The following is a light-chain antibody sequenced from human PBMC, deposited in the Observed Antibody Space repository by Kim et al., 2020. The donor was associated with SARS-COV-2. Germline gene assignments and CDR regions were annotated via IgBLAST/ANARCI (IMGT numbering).Light chain of an antibody. CDR3: QQVHSFPRT. J-gene: IGKJ3*01. V-gene: IGKV1-9*01. CDR2: AAS. CDR1: QGIDNY. Sequence: IQLTQSPSSLSASVGDRVTITCRASQGIDNYLAWYQQKPGKAPKLLIYAASTLHSGVPSRFSGTGSGTDFTLTISSLQPEDFATYYCQQVHSFPRTFGPGTKVDIK.